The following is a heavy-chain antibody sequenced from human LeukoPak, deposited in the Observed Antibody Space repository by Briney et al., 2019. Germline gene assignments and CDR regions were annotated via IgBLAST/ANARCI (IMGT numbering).Heavy chain of an antibody. V-gene: IGHV5-51*01. CDR2: IYPGDSDT. CDR3: ARRLQGATLYDAFDI. Sequence: RGESLKISCKGSGYSFTTYWIGWVRQVPGKGLEWMGLIYPGDSDTRYSPSFQGQVTFSADKSISTAYLQWSSLKASDTAMYYCARRLQGATLYDAFDIWGQGTLVTVSS. CDR1: GYSFTTYW. J-gene: IGHJ3*02. D-gene: IGHD1-26*01.